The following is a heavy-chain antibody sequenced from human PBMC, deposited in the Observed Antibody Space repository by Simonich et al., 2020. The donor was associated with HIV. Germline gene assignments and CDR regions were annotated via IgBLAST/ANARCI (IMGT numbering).Heavy chain of an antibody. V-gene: IGHV4-34*01. J-gene: IGHJ4*02. CDR1: GGSFSGYY. Sequence: QVQLQQWGAGLLKPSETLSLTCAVYGGSFSGYYWSWLRQPPGKGLEWIGEINHREITNYKSSLNSRATISVDKSKNQFSLKLSSVTAADTAIYYCARRDRELILYFDYWGQGNLVTVSS. CDR2: INHREIT. CDR3: ARRDRELILYFDY. D-gene: IGHD3-3*01.